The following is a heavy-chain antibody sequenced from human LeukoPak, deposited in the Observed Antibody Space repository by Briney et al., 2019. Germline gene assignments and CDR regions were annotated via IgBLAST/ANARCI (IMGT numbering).Heavy chain of an antibody. D-gene: IGHD2-2*01. CDR1: GHSFTDYW. J-gene: IGHJ3*02. V-gene: IGHV5-51*01. Sequence: GESLKISCKVSGHSFTDYWIGWMRQMPGEGLEWMGVIFPGDSDTRYSPSFQGQVTISADKSISTAYLQWSSLKASDTAIYYCASPTGRGCTSSSCYVDAFDIWGQGTMVTVSS. CDR2: IFPGDSDT. CDR3: ASPTGRGCTSSSCYVDAFDI.